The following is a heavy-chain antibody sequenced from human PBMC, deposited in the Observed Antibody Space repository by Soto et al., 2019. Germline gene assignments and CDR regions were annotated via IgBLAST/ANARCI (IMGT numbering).Heavy chain of an antibody. V-gene: IGHV1-18*01. CDR2: ISAYNGNT. J-gene: IGHJ6*02. CDR1: GYTFTSYG. CDR3: ASNAHGPGYYGMDV. Sequence: QVQLVQSGAEVKKPGASVKVSCKASGYTFTSYGISWVRQAPGQGLEWMGWISAYNGNTNYAQKLQRRCTMTTDTSTSTAYMELRSLRSDDTAVYYCASNAHGPGYYGMDVWGQGTTVTVSS.